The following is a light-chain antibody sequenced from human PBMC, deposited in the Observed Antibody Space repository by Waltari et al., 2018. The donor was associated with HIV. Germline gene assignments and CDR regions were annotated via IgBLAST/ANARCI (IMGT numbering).Light chain of an antibody. CDR3: QQYGDSPYT. J-gene: IGKJ2*01. CDR1: QGVSSRF. Sequence: EVVLTQSPGTLSLSPGERASLSCRASQGVSSRFLAWYQQKPGQAPRLLIYGASIRATGIPDRFRGSWSGTDFTLTISRLEPEDVAMYHCQQYGDSPYTFGQGTKLEI. V-gene: IGKV3-20*01. CDR2: GAS.